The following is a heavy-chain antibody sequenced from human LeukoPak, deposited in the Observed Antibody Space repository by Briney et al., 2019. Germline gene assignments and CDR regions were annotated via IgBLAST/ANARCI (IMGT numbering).Heavy chain of an antibody. CDR1: GGSFSGYY. CDR3: ARAVGTDGYNLWVY. V-gene: IGHV4-34*01. Sequence: SETLSLTCVVYGGSFSGYYCSWIRQPPGKGLEWVGEINHSGSTNYNPSLKSRVTISVDTSKNQFSLKLTSVTAADTAVYYCARAVGTDGYNLWVYWGQGTLVTASS. J-gene: IGHJ4*02. D-gene: IGHD5-24*01. CDR2: INHSGST.